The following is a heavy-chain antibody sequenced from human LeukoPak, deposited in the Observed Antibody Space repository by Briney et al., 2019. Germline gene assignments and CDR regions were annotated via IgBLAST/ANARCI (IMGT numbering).Heavy chain of an antibody. CDR1: GGSISSYY. Sequence: SETLSLTCTVSGGSISSYYWSWIRQPAGRALEWIGRIYTSGTITYNPSLKSRVTMSVDTSKNQFSLKLSSVTAADTAVYYCARDSGTTGEVKFDPWGQGTLVTVPS. J-gene: IGHJ5*02. D-gene: IGHD3-10*01. CDR3: ARDSGTTGEVKFDP. V-gene: IGHV4-4*07. CDR2: IYTSGTI.